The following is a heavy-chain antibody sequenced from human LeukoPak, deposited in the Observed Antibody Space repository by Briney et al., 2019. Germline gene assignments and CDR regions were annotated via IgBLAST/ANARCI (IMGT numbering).Heavy chain of an antibody. CDR2: IDHSGRT. Sequence: SETLSLTCAVSGGSFSRPFWSWIRQTPGKGLEWIEEIDHSGRTDYNPSLEGRVTMSVDTSKNQFSLRLTSVTAADTAVYFCARAERRINLARGVFGSHFDSWGQGTLVSVSS. CDR3: ARAERRINLARGVFGSHFDS. J-gene: IGHJ5*01. D-gene: IGHD3-10*01. V-gene: IGHV4-34*01. CDR1: GGSFSRPF.